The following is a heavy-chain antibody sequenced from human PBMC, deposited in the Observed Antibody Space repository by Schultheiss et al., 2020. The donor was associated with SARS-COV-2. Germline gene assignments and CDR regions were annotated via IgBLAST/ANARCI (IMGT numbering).Heavy chain of an antibody. J-gene: IGHJ6*02. CDR1: GGSISSGDYY. Sequence: SETLSLTCTVSGGSISSGDYYWSWIRQPPGKGLEWIGYIYYSGSTYYNPSLKSRVTMSVDTSKNQFSLKLSSVTAADTAVYYCARDGPHCTNGVCYTGYYYGMDVWGQGTTVTVSS. CDR3: ARDGPHCTNGVCYTGYYYGMDV. V-gene: IGHV4-30-4*08. CDR2: IYYSGST. D-gene: IGHD2-8*01.